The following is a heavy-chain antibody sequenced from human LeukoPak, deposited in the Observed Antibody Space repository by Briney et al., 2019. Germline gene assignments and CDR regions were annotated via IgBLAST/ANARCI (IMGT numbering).Heavy chain of an antibody. CDR1: GFTFSSYW. J-gene: IGHJ5*02. V-gene: IGHV3-7*03. D-gene: IGHD3-10*01. CDR2: IKQDGSEK. Sequence: GGSLRLSCAASGFTFSSYWMSWVRQAPGKGLEWVANIKQDGSEKYYVDSVKGRFTISRDNAKNSLYLQMNSLRAEDTAVYYCASNILVRDIINWFDPWGQGTQVTVSA. CDR3: ASNILVRDIINWFDP.